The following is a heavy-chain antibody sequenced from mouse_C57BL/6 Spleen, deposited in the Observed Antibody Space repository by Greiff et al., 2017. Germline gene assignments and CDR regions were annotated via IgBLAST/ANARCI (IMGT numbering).Heavy chain of an antibody. D-gene: IGHD2-4*01. CDR2: IYPGDGDT. J-gene: IGHJ2*01. Sequence: QVQLKQSGPELVKPGASVKISCKASGYAFSSSWMNWVKQRPGKGLEWIGRIYPGDGDTNYNGKFKGKATLTADKSASTAYIQLSSLTSEDSAVYFCARYDYYFDYWGQGTTLTVSS. CDR3: ARYDYYFDY. V-gene: IGHV1-82*01. CDR1: GYAFSSSW.